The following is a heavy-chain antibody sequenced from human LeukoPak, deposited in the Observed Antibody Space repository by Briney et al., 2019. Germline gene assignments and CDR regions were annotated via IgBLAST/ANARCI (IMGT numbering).Heavy chain of an antibody. CDR1: GGSISSSSYY. V-gene: IGHV4-39*07. CDR2: IYYSGST. J-gene: IGHJ4*02. Sequence: SETLSLTCTVSGGSISSSSYYWGWIRQPPGKGLEWIGSIYYSGSTYYNPSLKSRVTISVDTSKNQFSLKLSSVTAADTAVYYCARGPPYYDILTGYRYYFDYWGQGTLVTVSS. CDR3: ARGPPYYDILTGYRYYFDY. D-gene: IGHD3-9*01.